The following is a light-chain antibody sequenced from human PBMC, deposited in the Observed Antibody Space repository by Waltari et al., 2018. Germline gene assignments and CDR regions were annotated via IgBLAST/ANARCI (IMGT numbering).Light chain of an antibody. Sequence: QSALTQPAYVSGSPGQSITNSCTGTSSDVGAYDVVAWYQQHPGKAPKLMMYDVSNRPSGVSNRFSGSKSCNTASLTISGLQAEDEADYYCSSYTSSITVMFGGGTKVTVL. CDR3: SSYTSSITVM. J-gene: IGLJ3*02. CDR2: DVS. V-gene: IGLV2-14*01. CDR1: SSDVGAYDV.